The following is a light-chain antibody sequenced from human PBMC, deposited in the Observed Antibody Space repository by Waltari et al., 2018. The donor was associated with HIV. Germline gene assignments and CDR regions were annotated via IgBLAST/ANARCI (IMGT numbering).Light chain of an antibody. CDR2: GKN. CDR1: SLRSYY. J-gene: IGLJ2*01. Sequence: VSVALGQTVSITCQGDSLRSYYASWYQQKPGQAPVLVIYGKNNRPSGIPDRFSGSSSGNTASLPITGARAEDEADYYCNSRDSSGNHLVFGGGTKLTVL. CDR3: NSRDSSGNHLV. V-gene: IGLV3-19*01.